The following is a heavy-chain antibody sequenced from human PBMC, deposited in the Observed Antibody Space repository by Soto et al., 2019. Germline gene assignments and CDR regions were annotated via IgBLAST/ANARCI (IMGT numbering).Heavy chain of an antibody. CDR2: IYYIGNT. D-gene: IGHD4-17*01. CDR1: NGSISSRSSY. V-gene: IGHV4-39*01. J-gene: IGHJ4*02. Sequence: QLQLQESGSGLVKPSETLSLTCIVSNGSISSRSSYWGWIRQTPGKGLEWIGSIYYIGNTYYNPSLKSRVTISIDTSKTQFSLKMNSVTAADTAVYFCGVQDYGAKVYYFENWGQGALVTVSS. CDR3: GVQDYGAKVYYFEN.